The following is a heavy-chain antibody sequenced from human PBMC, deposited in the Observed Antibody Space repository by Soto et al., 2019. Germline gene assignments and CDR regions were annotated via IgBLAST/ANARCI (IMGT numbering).Heavy chain of an antibody. CDR1: GGTFSNYA. D-gene: IGHD3-3*01. J-gene: IGHJ2*01. V-gene: IGHV1-69*13. Sequence: GASVKVSCEASGGTFSNYAISWVRQAPGQGLEWMGGIIPIYGAADSAQKFQGRLTITADESTATAYMDLNSLSSEDTAVYYCARDWIGAGWYFDLWGRGTLVTVSS. CDR3: ARDWIGAGWYFDL. CDR2: IIPIYGAA.